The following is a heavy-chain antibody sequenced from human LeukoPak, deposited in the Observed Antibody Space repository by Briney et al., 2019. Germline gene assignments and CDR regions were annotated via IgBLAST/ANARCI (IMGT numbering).Heavy chain of an antibody. CDR1: GGSFSGYY. D-gene: IGHD5-12*01. CDR2: INHSGST. V-gene: IGHV4-34*01. J-gene: IGHJ5*02. CDR3: ARSYSPRGYVSP. Sequence: PSETLSLTCAVYGGSFSGYYWSWIRQPPGKGLEWIGEINHSGSTNYNPSLKSRVTISVDTSKNQFSLKLSSVTAADTAVYCCARSYSPRGYVSPWGQGTLVTVSS.